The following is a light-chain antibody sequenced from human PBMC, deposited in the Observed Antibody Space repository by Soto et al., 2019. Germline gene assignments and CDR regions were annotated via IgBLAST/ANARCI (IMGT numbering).Light chain of an antibody. J-gene: IGKJ1*01. CDR2: GAS. V-gene: IGKV3-20*01. Sequence: VFTPCPHPQYLSPASRATLSCMSTKRASSSCLAWYQQKPGQAPRLLILGASSRDSGIPARFSGSGSGTEFTLTISSLQTEDFAVYYCQHYGNSPMTFGQGTKVDIK. CDR3: QHYGNSPMT. CDR1: KRASSSC.